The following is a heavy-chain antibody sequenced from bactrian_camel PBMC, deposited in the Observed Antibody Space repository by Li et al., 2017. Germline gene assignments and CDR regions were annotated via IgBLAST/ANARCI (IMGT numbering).Heavy chain of an antibody. CDR2: YVTISEST. J-gene: IGHJ6*01. V-gene: IGHV3S53*01. D-gene: IGHD1*01. CDR3: AAARGVWWGPSTCWTVSGYSF. CDR1: RDTDNRTC. Sequence: VQLVESGGGLVQPGGSLRLSCVASRDTDNRTCMARFRQAQGKEREGVACYVTISESTNYVDSVKGRFTMYRDNAKNTVYLQMNNLKPEDTGMYYCAAARGVWWGPSTCWTVSGYSFWSQGTQVTVS.